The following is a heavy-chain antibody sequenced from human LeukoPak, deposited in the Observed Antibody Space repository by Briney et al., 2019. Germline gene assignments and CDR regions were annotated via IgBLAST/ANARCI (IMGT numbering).Heavy chain of an antibody. V-gene: IGHV3-48*01. CDR3: ARHYYGSGSYYNDLGY. CDR2: SSIFITI. J-gene: IGHJ4*02. Sequence: SSIFITISSAPSVQARFTISRDHATNLLYVQMNSLRAEDTAVYYCARHYYGSGSYYNDLGYWGQGTLVTVSS. D-gene: IGHD3-10*01.